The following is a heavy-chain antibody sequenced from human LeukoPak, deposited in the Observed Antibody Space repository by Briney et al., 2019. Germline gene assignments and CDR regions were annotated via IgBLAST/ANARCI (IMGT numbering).Heavy chain of an antibody. CDR1: GFTSIKYW. CDR2: TRPDGSAE. Sequence: GRSLRLSCAASGFTSIKYWMGWVRQAPGKRLEWVANTRPDGSAEYYAHSVRGRFTTSRDNANNFLYLQMNRLRAEDTAVYYCARDGDLNTNFDYWGQGTLVAVSS. V-gene: IGHV3-7*01. CDR3: ARDGDLNTNFDY. J-gene: IGHJ4*02. D-gene: IGHD2-21*02.